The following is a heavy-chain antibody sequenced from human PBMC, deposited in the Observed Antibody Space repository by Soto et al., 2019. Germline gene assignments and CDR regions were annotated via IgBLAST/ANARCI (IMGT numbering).Heavy chain of an antibody. CDR2: IIPIFGTA. D-gene: IGHD5-12*01. V-gene: IGHV1-69*01. CDR3: ARERDGYKWAEGEYYFDY. Sequence: QVQLVQSGAEVKKPGSSVKVSCKASGGTFSSYAISWVRQAPGQGREWMGGIIPIFGTANYAQKFQGRVTITADESTSTAYMELSSLRSEDTAVYYCARERDGYKWAEGEYYFDYWGQGTLVTVSS. CDR1: GGTFSSYA. J-gene: IGHJ4*02.